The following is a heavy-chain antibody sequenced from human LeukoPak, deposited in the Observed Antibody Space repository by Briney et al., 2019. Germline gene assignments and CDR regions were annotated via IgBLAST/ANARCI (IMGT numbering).Heavy chain of an antibody. CDR1: GYPFIAHF. V-gene: IGHV7-4-1*02. Sequence: ASVKVSCKASGYPFIAHFLNWVRQAPGQGLEWMGNIDTTTGNPRYAQDFTGRFVFSLDTSVSTAYLQITSLKADDTAAYYCVRGTPTPGMDYWGQGTQVTVSS. D-gene: IGHD3-10*01. J-gene: IGHJ4*02. CDR3: VRGTPTPGMDY. CDR2: IDTTTGNP.